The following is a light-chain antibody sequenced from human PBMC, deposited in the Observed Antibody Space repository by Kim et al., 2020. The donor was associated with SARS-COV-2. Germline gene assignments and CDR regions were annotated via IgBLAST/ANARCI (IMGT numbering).Light chain of an antibody. V-gene: IGKV3-11*01. J-gene: IGKJ5*01. CDR2: DAS. CDR1: QSVSSY. Sequence: EIVLTQSPATLSLSPGERATLSCRASQSVSSYLAWYQQKPGQAPRLLIYDASNRATGIPARFSGSGSGTDFTLTISSLEPEDSAVYYCQQRSGWSPFGQGTRLEIK. CDR3: QQRSGWSP.